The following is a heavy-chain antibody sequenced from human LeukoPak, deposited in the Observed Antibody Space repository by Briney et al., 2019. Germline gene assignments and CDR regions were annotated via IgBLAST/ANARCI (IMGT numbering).Heavy chain of an antibody. V-gene: IGHV4-38-2*02. Sequence: SETLSLTCTVSGYSISRTYYWGWIRQPPEKGLEWIGNIFHSGSTYYNPSLKSRFTISVDSSNNQFSLKLNSVTAADTAVYYCARVDYCSTTRCSMVWAYFDYWGQGTLVTVSS. J-gene: IGHJ4*02. CDR1: GYSISRTYY. CDR2: IFHSGST. D-gene: IGHD2-2*01. CDR3: ARVDYCSTTRCSMVWAYFDY.